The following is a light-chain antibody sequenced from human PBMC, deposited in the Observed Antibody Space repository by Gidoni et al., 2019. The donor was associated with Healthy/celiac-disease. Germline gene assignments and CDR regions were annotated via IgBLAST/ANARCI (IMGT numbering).Light chain of an antibody. CDR3: QQYNSYSRK. J-gene: IGKJ1*01. CDR2: DAS. V-gene: IGKV1-5*01. Sequence: GDRVTITCRASQSISSWLAWYRQKPGKAPKLLIYDASSLESGVPSRFSGSGSGTKFTLTISSLQPDDFATYYCQQYNSYSRKFGQGTKVEIK. CDR1: QSISSW.